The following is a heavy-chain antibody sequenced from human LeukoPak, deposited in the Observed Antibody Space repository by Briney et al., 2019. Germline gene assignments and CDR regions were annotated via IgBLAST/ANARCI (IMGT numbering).Heavy chain of an antibody. CDR1: GVSISSSNSY. CDR3: AKGYCRGNSCYDDRGAFDY. CDR2: IYHSGST. J-gene: IGHJ4*02. V-gene: IGHV4-39*07. D-gene: IGHD2-2*01. Sequence: NPSETLSLTCTVSGVSISSSNSYWGWIRQPPGKGLEWIGSIYHSGSTYYNPSLKSRVTISVDTSKNQFSLKLSSVTAADTAVYYCAKGYCRGNSCYDDRGAFDYWGQGTLVTVSS.